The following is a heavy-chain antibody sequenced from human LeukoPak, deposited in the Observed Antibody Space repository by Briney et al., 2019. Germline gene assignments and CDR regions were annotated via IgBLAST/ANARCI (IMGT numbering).Heavy chain of an antibody. D-gene: IGHD2-15*01. V-gene: IGHV4-34*01. CDR1: GGSFSGYY. CDR3: ARDAPYCSGGSCYFDY. J-gene: IGHJ4*02. Sequence: SETLSLTCAVYGGSFSGYYWSWIRQPPGKGLEWIGEINHSGSTNYNPSLKSRVTISVDTSKNQFSLKLSSVTAADTAVYYCARDAPYCSGGSCYFDYWGQGTLVTVSS. CDR2: INHSGST.